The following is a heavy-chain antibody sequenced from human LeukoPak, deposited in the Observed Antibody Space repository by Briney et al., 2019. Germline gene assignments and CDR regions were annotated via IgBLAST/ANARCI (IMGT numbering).Heavy chain of an antibody. J-gene: IGHJ4*02. Sequence: GGSLRLSCATSGFTFSSDWMIWLRQAPEKGLEWVANIKEDGSATYYVDSVKGRFTISRDNAKNSLYLQMNSLRVEDTAVYYCARGGTQSPIDWGPGTLVTVSS. CDR3: ARGGTQSPID. CDR1: GFTFSSDW. D-gene: IGHD2/OR15-2a*01. V-gene: IGHV3-7*01. CDR2: IKEDGSAT.